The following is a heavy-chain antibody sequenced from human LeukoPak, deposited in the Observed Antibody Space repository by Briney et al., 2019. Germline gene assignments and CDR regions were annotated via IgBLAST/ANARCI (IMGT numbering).Heavy chain of an antibody. J-gene: IGHJ3*02. CDR1: GYTFTSYD. V-gene: IGHV1-8*03. CDR3: ARGRYSSSSGSYAFDI. D-gene: IGHD6-6*01. CDR2: MNPNSGNT. Sequence: ASVKVSCKASGYTFTSYDINWVRQATGQGLEWMGWMNPNSGNTGYAQKFQGRVTITRNTSISTAYMELSSLRSEDTAVYYCARGRYSSSSGSYAFDIWGQGTTVTVSS.